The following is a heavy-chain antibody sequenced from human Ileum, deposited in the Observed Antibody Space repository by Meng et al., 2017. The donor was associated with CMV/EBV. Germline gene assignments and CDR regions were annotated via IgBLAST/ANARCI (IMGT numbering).Heavy chain of an antibody. Sequence: QLPQVGAGLLKPSETLLLTFADYSGSFSDFFWGWIRQPPGKGLEWIGESSHSGNTKYNQSLKSRVTISVDASKNQFSLNMRSVTAADTAVYYCARGRDFWWEMDYTGQGTLVTVSS. CDR1: SGSFSDFF. CDR2: SSHSGNT. V-gene: IGHV4-34*01. D-gene: IGHD1-26*01. CDR3: ARGRDFWWEMDY. J-gene: IGHJ4*02.